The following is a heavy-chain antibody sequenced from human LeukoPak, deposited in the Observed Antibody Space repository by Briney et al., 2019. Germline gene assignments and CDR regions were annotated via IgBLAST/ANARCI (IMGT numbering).Heavy chain of an antibody. CDR2: IYYSGST. J-gene: IGHJ6*03. CDR1: GGSISSYY. Sequence: SETLSLTCTVSGGSISSYYWSWIRQPLGKGLEWIGYIYYSGSTNYNPSLKSRVTISVDTSKNQFSLKLSSVTAADTAVYYCARASGSYYKGDYYYYMDVWGKGTTVTVSS. V-gene: IGHV4-59*01. D-gene: IGHD3-10*01. CDR3: ARASGSYYKGDYYYYMDV.